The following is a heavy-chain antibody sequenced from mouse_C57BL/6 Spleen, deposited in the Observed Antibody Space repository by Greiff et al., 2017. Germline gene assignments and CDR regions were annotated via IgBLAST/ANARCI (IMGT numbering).Heavy chain of an antibody. Sequence: EVKVVESGGGLVKPGGSLKLSCAASGFTFSSYAMSWVRQTPEKRLEWVATISDGGSYTYYPDNVKGRFTISRDNAKNDLYLQMSQLKAEDTAMYYCARDGKGYAIDDWGTGTSVTVSS. J-gene: IGHJ4*01. D-gene: IGHD2-1*01. CDR2: ISDGGSYT. CDR3: ARDGKGYAIDD. V-gene: IGHV5-4*01. CDR1: GFTFSSYA.